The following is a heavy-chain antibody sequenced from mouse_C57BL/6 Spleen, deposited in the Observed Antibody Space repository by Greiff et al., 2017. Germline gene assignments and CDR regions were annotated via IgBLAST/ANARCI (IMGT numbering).Heavy chain of an antibody. CDR1: GYTFTSYW. V-gene: IGHV1-55*01. J-gene: IGHJ2*01. Sequence: VQLQQPGAELVKPGASVKMSCKASGYTFTSYWLTWVKQRPGQGLEWIGDIYPGSGSTNYNEKFKGKATLTADKSSSTAYMELRSLTSEDSAVXFGAREGRDYWGQGTTLTVSS. CDR3: AREGRDY. CDR2: IYPGSGST.